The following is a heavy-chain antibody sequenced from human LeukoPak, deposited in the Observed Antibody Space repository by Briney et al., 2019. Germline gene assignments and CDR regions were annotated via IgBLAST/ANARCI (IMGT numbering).Heavy chain of an antibody. J-gene: IGHJ6*02. CDR3: ARDLLFPTVTSDYYYYGMDV. CDR2: INPNSGGT. CDR1: GYTFTGYY. Sequence: GASVKVSCKASGYTFTGYYMHWVRQAPGQGLEWMGWINPNSGGTNYAQKFQGRVTMTRDTSISTAYMELSRLRSDDTAVYYCARDLLFPTVTSDYYYYGMDVWGQGTTVTVSS. V-gene: IGHV1-2*02. D-gene: IGHD4-17*01.